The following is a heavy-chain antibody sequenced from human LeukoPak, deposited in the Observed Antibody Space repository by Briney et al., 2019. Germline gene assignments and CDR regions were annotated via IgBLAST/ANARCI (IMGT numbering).Heavy chain of an antibody. Sequence: ASVKVSCKASGYTFTNYYMHWVRQAPGQGLEWMGIINPSGGSTSYSQKFQGRVTMTRDMSTSTVYMELSSLRSEDTAVYYCARALLDDYGGNNWFDPWGQGTLVTVSS. CDR2: INPSGGST. CDR3: ARALLDDYGGNNWFDP. D-gene: IGHD4-23*01. CDR1: GYTFTNYY. V-gene: IGHV1-46*01. J-gene: IGHJ5*02.